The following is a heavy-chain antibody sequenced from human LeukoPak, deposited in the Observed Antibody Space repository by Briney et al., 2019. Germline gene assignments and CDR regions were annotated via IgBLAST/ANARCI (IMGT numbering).Heavy chain of an antibody. CDR1: GGSINSGGYS. D-gene: IGHD3-16*02. CDR3: ARSGRFRGSYRSGSFDY. CDR2: IFHTGST. V-gene: IGHV4-30-2*01. Sequence: SETLSLTCAVSGGSINSGGYSWSWIRQPPGKGLEWIGYIFHTGSTYYNPSLKSRVTISVDRSKNHFSLKLSSVTAADTAVYYCARSGRFRGSYRSGSFDYWGQGTLVTVSS. J-gene: IGHJ4*02.